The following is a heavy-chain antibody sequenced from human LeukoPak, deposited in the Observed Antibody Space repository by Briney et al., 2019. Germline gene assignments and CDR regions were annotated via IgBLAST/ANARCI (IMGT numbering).Heavy chain of an antibody. Sequence: PGGSLRLSCAASGFTFRSYSMNWVRQAPGKGLEWVSSINISSSYIYYADSVKGRFTISRDNAKNSLYLQMNSLRAEDTAVYFCARSDYCGGDCYSSLSNFWGQGTLVSVSS. CDR1: GFTFRSYS. D-gene: IGHD2-21*02. CDR3: ARSDYCGGDCYSSLSNF. V-gene: IGHV3-21*01. J-gene: IGHJ4*02. CDR2: INISSSYI.